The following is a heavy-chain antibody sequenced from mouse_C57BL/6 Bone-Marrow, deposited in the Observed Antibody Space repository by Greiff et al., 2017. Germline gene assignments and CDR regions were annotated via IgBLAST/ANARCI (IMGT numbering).Heavy chain of an antibody. CDR2: ISSGSSTI. Sequence: EVQLVESGGGLVKPGGSLKLSCAASGFTFSDYGMHWVRQAPEKGLEWVAYISSGSSTIYYADTVKGRFTISRDNAKNTLFLQMTSLRSEDTAMYYCARPPGFAYWGQGTLVTVSA. CDR1: GFTFSDYG. V-gene: IGHV5-17*01. J-gene: IGHJ3*01. CDR3: ARPPGFAY.